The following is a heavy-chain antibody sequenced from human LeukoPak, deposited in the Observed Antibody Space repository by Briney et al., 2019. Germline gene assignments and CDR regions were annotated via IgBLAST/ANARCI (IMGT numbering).Heavy chain of an antibody. V-gene: IGHV3-21*01. J-gene: IGHJ4*02. D-gene: IGHD4-17*01. Sequence: PGGSQRLSCAASGFTFSSYSMNWVRQAPGKGLEWVSSISSSSSYIYYADSVKGRFTISRDNAKNSLYLQMNSLRAEDTAVYYCAREPDYGDYPGPFDYWGQGTLVTVSS. CDR3: AREPDYGDYPGPFDY. CDR2: ISSSSSYI. CDR1: GFTFSSYS.